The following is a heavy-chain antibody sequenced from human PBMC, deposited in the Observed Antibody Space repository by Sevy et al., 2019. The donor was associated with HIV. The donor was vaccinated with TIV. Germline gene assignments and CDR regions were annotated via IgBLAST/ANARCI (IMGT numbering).Heavy chain of an antibody. CDR1: GGSLSSSSYY. V-gene: IGHV4-39*01. D-gene: IGHD3-22*01. Sequence: ETLSLTCTVSGGSLSSSSYYWGWIRQPPGKGLEWIESVYYSGSIYYNPSVKSRVTIPVDTSKIQFSLKLSSVTAADTAVYYCARAPDYYDSSGYLGYYFDYWGQGTLVTVSS. J-gene: IGHJ4*02. CDR2: VYYSGSI. CDR3: ARAPDYYDSSGYLGYYFDY.